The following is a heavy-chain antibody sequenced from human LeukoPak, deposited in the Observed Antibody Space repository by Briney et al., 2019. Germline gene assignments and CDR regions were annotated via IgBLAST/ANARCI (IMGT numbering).Heavy chain of an antibody. J-gene: IGHJ4*02. Sequence: ASVKVSCKASGYTFTGYYIHWVRQAPGQGLEWMGWINPHSGGTNYAQKFQGRVTMTRDTSISTAYMELSGLTCDDTAVYYCARDRGGITMVRGYYYFDYWGQGTLVTVSS. D-gene: IGHD3-10*01. CDR3: ARDRGGITMVRGYYYFDY. CDR2: INPHSGGT. CDR1: GYTFTGYY. V-gene: IGHV1-2*02.